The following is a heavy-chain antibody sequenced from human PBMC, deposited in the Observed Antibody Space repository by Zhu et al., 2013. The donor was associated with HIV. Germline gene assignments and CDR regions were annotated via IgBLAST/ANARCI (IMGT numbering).Heavy chain of an antibody. D-gene: IGHD2-2*01. V-gene: IGHV1-18*01. CDR1: GYTFTSYG. CDR3: ARESHFIGYCSSTTCPNWFDP. CDR2: ISAYNGNT. Sequence: QVQLVQSGAEVKKPGASVKVSCKASGYTFTSYGISWVRQAPGQGLEWMGWISAYNGNTNYAQKLQGRVTMTTDTSTSTAYMELRSLRSDDTAVYYCARESHFIGYCSSTTCPNWFDPWGQGTLVTVSS. J-gene: IGHJ5*02.